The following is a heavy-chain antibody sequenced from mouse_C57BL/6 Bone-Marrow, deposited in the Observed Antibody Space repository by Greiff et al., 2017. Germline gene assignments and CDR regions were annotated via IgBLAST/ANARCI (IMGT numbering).Heavy chain of an antibody. D-gene: IGHD2-1*01. CDR2: IDPSDSYT. CDR3: ARDGNYDLAWFAY. Sequence: QVQLQQPGAELVKPGASVKLSCKASGYTFTSYWMQWVQQRPGQGLEWIGEIDPSDSYTNYNQKFKGKATLTVDTSHSTAYMQLSSLTSEDSAVYYCARDGNYDLAWFAYWGQGTLVTVSA. CDR1: GYTFTSYW. J-gene: IGHJ3*01. V-gene: IGHV1-50*01.